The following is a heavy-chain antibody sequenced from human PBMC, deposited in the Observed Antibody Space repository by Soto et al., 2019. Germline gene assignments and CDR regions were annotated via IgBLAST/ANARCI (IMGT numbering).Heavy chain of an antibody. CDR1: CGSMSRYS. CDR2: MYYSGTT. CDR3: ARGPTITTDF. Sequence: SETLSVTCTISCGSMSRYSCHWLRQPPGKGLEWIAYMYYSGTTDYNPSLKSRVSMSLDSSTNQFSLRLSSVTAADTAVYFCARGPTITTDFWGRGILVTVSS. D-gene: IGHD4-17*01. V-gene: IGHV4-59*01. J-gene: IGHJ4*02.